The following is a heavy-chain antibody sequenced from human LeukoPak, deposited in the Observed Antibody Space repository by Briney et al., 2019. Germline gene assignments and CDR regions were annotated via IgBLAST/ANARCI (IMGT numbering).Heavy chain of an antibody. Sequence: ASVKVSCKASGYTFTGYYMHWVRQAPGQGLEWMGWINPNSGGTNYAQKFQGRVTMTRDTSISTAYMELSRLRSDDTAVYYCARDRAIVVVPAGHIPNWFDPWGQGTLVTVSS. CDR2: INPNSGGT. CDR3: ARDRAIVVVPAGHIPNWFDP. CDR1: GYTFTGYY. J-gene: IGHJ5*02. D-gene: IGHD2-2*01. V-gene: IGHV1-2*02.